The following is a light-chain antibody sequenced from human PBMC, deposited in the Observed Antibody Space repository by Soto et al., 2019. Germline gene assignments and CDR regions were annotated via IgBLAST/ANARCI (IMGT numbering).Light chain of an antibody. CDR2: KAS. J-gene: IGKJ5*01. CDR3: QQYESYSVT. Sequence: DIQMSQSPSTLAASVGDRVTITCRASQSISSWLAWYQQKPGKAPNLLIYKASSLESGVPSRFSGSGSGTEFTLTISSLQPDDFGTYYCQQYESYSVTFGQGTRLEIK. CDR1: QSISSW. V-gene: IGKV1-5*03.